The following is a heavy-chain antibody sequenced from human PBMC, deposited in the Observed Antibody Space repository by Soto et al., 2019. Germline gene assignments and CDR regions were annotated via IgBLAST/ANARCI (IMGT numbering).Heavy chain of an antibody. Sequence: EVQLVESGGGLVKPGGSLRLSCAASGFTFSSYSMNWVRQAPGKGLEWVSSISSSSSYIYYADSVKGRFTISRDNAKNSLYLQMNSLRAEGTAVYYCASSSSRPNWYFDLWGRGTLVTVSS. CDR1: GFTFSSYS. CDR3: ASSSSRPNWYFDL. J-gene: IGHJ2*01. CDR2: ISSSSSYI. V-gene: IGHV3-21*01. D-gene: IGHD6-6*01.